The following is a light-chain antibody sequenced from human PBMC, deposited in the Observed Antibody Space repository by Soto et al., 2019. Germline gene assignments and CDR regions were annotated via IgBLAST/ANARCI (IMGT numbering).Light chain of an antibody. CDR3: QQRNIWPPVT. J-gene: IGKJ5*01. CDR2: GAF. Sequence: EIVMTQSPATLPVSPGERATLSCRASQSVSSNLAWYQQKPGQAPRLLIYGAFNRATGIPARFSGSGSGTDFTLTISSLEPEDSAVYYCQQRNIWPPVTFGHGTRLEIK. CDR1: QSVSSN. V-gene: IGKV3-11*01.